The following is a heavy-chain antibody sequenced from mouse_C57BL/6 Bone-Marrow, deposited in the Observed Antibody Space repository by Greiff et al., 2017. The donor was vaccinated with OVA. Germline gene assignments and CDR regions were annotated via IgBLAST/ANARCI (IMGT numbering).Heavy chain of an antibody. D-gene: IGHD4-1*01. J-gene: IGHJ1*03. Sequence: DVKLVESGGDLVKPGGSLKLSCAASGFTFSSYGMSWVRQTPDKRLEWVATISSGGSYTYYPDSVKGRFTISRDNAKNTLYLQMSSLKSEDTAMYYCASRANWDGYFDVWGTGTTVTVSS. CDR2: ISSGGSYT. CDR3: ASRANWDGYFDV. V-gene: IGHV5-6*02. CDR1: GFTFSSYG.